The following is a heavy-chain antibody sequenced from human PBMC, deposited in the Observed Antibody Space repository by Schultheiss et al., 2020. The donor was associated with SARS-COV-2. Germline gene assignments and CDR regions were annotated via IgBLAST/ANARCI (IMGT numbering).Heavy chain of an antibody. J-gene: IGHJ4*02. CDR2: ISGSGGST. V-gene: IGHV3-23*01. Sequence: GESLKISCAASGFTVSSNYMSWVRQAPGKGLEWVSAISGSGGSTYYADSVKGRFTISRDNSKNTLYLQMNSLRAEDTAVYYCASLYSSSWYGVDYWGQGTLVTVSS. CDR3: ASLYSSSWYGVDY. CDR1: GFTVSSNY. D-gene: IGHD6-13*01.